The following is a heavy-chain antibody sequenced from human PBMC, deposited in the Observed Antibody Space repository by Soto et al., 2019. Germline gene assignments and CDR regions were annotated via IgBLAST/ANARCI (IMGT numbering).Heavy chain of an antibody. CDR2: IFSNDEK. D-gene: IGHD6-19*01. J-gene: IGHJ6*02. Sequence: QVTLKESGPVLVKPTETLTLTCTVSGFSLSNARMGVSWIRQPPGKALEWLAHIFSNDEKSYSTSLKSRLTISKDTSKSQVVLTMTNMDPVDTATYYCARIRSSGWSQIFRYYYYGMDVWGQGTTVTVSS. CDR1: GFSLSNARMG. V-gene: IGHV2-26*01. CDR3: ARIRSSGWSQIFRYYYYGMDV.